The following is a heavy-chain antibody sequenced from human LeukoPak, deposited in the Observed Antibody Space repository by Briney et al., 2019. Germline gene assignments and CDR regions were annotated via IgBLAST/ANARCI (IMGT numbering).Heavy chain of an antibody. CDR2: IYSSGST. J-gene: IGHJ4*02. CDR1: GGSISSSSYY. D-gene: IGHD3-16*01. CDR3: VRGSTLRHYQY. Sequence: SETLSLTCTVSGGSISSSSYYWGWIRQPPGKGLEWIGSIYSSGSTYYNPSLKSRVTISVDTSKNQFSLKLSSVTAADTAVYFCVRGSTLRHYQYWGRGTLVTVSS. V-gene: IGHV4-39*01.